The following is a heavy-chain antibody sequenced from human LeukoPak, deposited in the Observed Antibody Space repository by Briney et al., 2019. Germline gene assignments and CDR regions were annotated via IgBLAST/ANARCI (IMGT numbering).Heavy chain of an antibody. J-gene: IGHJ2*01. Sequence: GGSLRLSCSASGFTFSSYAMHWVRQAPGKGLEYVSVISSNGGNTYSADSVKGRFTISRDNSKNTLYLQMSSLRAEDTAVYCCARGVAGTYWYFDLWGRGTLVTVSS. D-gene: IGHD2-15*01. CDR3: ARGVAGTYWYFDL. CDR1: GFTFSSYA. V-gene: IGHV3-64D*09. CDR2: ISSNGGNT.